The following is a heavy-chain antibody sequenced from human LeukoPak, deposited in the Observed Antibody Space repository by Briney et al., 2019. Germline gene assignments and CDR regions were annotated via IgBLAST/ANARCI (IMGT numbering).Heavy chain of an antibody. CDR1: GGPISSSSYY. Sequence: PSETLSLTCTVVSGGPISSSSYYWGWIRQPPGKGMEWIGSFYYSGSTYYNPSLKSRVTISADTSKNQFSLKLSSVTAADTAVSYCARLWRAAIDYGGQGILVTVSS. D-gene: IGHD1-1*01. CDR3: ARLWRAAIDY. V-gene: IGHV4-39*01. J-gene: IGHJ4*02. CDR2: FYYSGST.